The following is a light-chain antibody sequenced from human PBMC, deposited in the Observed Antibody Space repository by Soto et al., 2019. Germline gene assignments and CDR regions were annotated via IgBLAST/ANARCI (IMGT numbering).Light chain of an antibody. V-gene: IGLV2-14*03. CDR1: SSDVGGHNS. CDR3: SSFTTSRTVV. J-gene: IGLJ2*01. CDR2: DVT. Sequence: QSALTQPASVSGSPGQSITISCTGTSSDVGGHNSVSWYQQHPGKAPKFMIYDVTNRPSGVSNRFSGSKSGNTASLTISGLQAEDEADYYCSSFTTSRTVVFGGGTKLTVL.